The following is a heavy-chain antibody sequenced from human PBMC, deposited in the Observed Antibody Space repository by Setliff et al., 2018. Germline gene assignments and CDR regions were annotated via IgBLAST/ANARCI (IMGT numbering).Heavy chain of an antibody. CDR3: ARESGYDSLAAFDI. V-gene: IGHV1-69*10. CDR2: IIPILGIA. Sequence: SEKVSCKASGGTFSSYAISWVRQAPGQGLEWMGGIIPILGIANYAQKFQGRVTITADKSTGTAYMELSSLRSEDTAVYYCARESGYDSLAAFDIWGQGTMVTVSS. J-gene: IGHJ3*02. D-gene: IGHD5-12*01. CDR1: GGTFSSYA.